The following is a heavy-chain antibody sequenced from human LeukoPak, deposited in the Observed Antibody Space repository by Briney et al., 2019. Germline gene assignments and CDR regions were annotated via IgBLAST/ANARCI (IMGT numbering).Heavy chain of an antibody. CDR2: INPNSGGT. D-gene: IGHD6-13*01. CDR1: GYTFTGYY. CDR3: ARDSEYSSSWYGVASFYFDY. V-gene: IGHV1-2*02. J-gene: IGHJ4*02. Sequence: GASVKVSCKASGYTFTGYYMHWVRQAPGQGLEWMGWINPNSGGTNYAQKFQGRVTMTRDTSTSTVYMELSRLRSDDTAVYYCARDSEYSSSWYGVASFYFDYWGQGTLVTVSS.